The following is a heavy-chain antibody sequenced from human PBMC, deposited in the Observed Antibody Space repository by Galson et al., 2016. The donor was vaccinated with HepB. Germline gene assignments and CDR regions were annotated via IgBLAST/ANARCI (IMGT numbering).Heavy chain of an antibody. CDR1: GYSLTDLS. CDR2: FDPESGET. D-gene: IGHD3/OR15-3a*01. V-gene: IGHV1-24*01. Sequence: SVKVSCKVPGYSLTDLSIHWVRQAPGKGLEWMGGFDPESGETVYAQKFKGRVTMTEDTMTDTAFMEVSRLRSDDTAVYYCATDSFGRILDYLTRLDFWGQGTLVRVSA. CDR3: ATDSFGRILDYLTRLDF. J-gene: IGHJ4*02.